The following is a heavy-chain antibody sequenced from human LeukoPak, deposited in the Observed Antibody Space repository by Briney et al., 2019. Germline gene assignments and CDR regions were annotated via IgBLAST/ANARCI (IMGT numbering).Heavy chain of an antibody. CDR2: IYYSGST. CDR3: ARGADSSGYYSIFSFDY. V-gene: IGHV4-59*13. D-gene: IGHD3-22*01. J-gene: IGHJ4*02. Sequence: PSETLSLTCTVSGGSISSYYWNWIRQPPGKGLEWDGYIYYSGSTNYNPSPKSRVTISVDTSKNQFSLKLSSVTAAHTAVYYCARGADSSGYYSIFSFDYWGQGTLVTVSS. CDR1: GGSISSYY.